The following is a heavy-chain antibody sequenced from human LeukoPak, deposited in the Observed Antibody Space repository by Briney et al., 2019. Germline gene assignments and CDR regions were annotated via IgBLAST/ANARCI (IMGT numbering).Heavy chain of an antibody. V-gene: IGHV4-34*01. CDR3: ARALPYYYGSGSYIY. CDR2: INHSGST. CDR1: GGSFSGYY. Sequence: SETLSLTCAVYGGSFSGYYWSWIRQPPGKGLEWIGEINHSGSTNYNPSLKSRVTISVDTSKNQFSLKLSSVTAADTAVYYCARALPYYYGSGSYIYWGQGTLVTVSS. J-gene: IGHJ4*02. D-gene: IGHD3-10*01.